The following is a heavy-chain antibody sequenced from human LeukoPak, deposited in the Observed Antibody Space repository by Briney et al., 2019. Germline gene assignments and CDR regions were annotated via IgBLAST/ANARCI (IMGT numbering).Heavy chain of an antibody. V-gene: IGHV3-21*01. CDR2: ICSSISYI. D-gene: IGHD4-23*01. Sequence: GGSLRLSCAASGFTFSSYSMNWVRQAPGKGLEWVSSICSSISYIYYANSVKGRFTLSRDNAKNTLYLQMTSPRAADTAVYYCARGGGSYYFDYWGPGTLVTVSS. CDR3: ARGGGSYYFDY. J-gene: IGHJ4*02. CDR1: GFTFSSYS.